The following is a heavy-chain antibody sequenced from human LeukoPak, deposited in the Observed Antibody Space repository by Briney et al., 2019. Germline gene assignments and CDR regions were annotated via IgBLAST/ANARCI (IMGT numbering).Heavy chain of an antibody. Sequence: VASVKVSCKASGYTFTSYAMNWVRQAPGQGLEWMGWINTNTGNPTYAQGFTGRFVFSLDTSVSTAYLQTSSLKAEDTAVYYCASECTNGVCYGFDPWGKGTTVTISS. CDR2: INTNTGNP. CDR1: GYTFTSYA. J-gene: IGHJ6*04. D-gene: IGHD2-8*01. CDR3: ASECTNGVCYGFDP. V-gene: IGHV7-4-1*02.